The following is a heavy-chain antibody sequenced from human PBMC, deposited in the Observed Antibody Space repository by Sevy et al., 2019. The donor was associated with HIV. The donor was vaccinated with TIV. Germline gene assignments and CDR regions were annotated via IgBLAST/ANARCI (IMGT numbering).Heavy chain of an antibody. CDR3: ARSSLAVAGSYGLDV. J-gene: IGHJ6*02. Sequence: GGSLRLSCATSGFTFSSYPMHWVRQAPGKGLEWVAIISCDGSYKYYADSGKGRFNISRENSKSTMFLHLNSLGGEDTALYYCARSSLAVAGSYGLDVWGHGTTVTVSS. D-gene: IGHD6-19*01. CDR2: ISCDGSYK. CDR1: GFTFSSYP. V-gene: IGHV3-30*04.